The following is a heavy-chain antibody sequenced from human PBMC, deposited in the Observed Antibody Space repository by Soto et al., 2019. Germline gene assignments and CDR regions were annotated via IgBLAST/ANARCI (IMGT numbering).Heavy chain of an antibody. CDR1: GFTFSSYA. CDR2: ISGSGGST. D-gene: IGHD3-10*01. Sequence: GGSLRLSCAASGFTFSSYAMSWVRQAPGKGLEWVSAISGSGGSTYYADSVKGRFTISRDNSKNTLYLQMNSLRAEDTAVYYCAKDGPQLGELSQRYYFDYWGQGTLVTVSS. CDR3: AKDGPQLGELSQRYYFDY. V-gene: IGHV3-23*01. J-gene: IGHJ4*02.